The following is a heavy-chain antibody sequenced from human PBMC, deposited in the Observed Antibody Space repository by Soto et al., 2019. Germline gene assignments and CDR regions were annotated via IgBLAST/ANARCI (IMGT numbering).Heavy chain of an antibody. V-gene: IGHV3-30*18. CDR3: AKDPIVGATTHYYGMDV. CDR1: GFTFSSYG. CDR2: ISYDGSNK. J-gene: IGHJ6*02. D-gene: IGHD1-26*01. Sequence: QVQLVESGGGVFQPGRSLRLSWAASGFTFSSYGMHWVRQAPGKGLGWGAVISYDGSNKYYADSVKGRFTISRDNSKNTLYLQMNSLRAEDTAVYYCAKDPIVGATTHYYGMDVWGQGTTVTVSS.